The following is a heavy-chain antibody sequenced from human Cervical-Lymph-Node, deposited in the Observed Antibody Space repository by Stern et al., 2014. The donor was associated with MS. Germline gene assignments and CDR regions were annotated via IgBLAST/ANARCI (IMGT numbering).Heavy chain of an antibody. J-gene: IGHJ4*02. CDR1: GYRFINNW. CDR3: ARWSVACDS. V-gene: IGHV5-51*03. D-gene: IGHD2-21*01. Sequence: EVQLVESGAEVRKPGDSLKISCKTSGYRFINNWIAWVRQVPGKGLEWIGIIYPGDSDIRYSPSFQGHVTISVDKSTSTAYLQWSSLKASDTAVYYCARWSVACDSWGQGALITVSS. CDR2: IYPGDSDI.